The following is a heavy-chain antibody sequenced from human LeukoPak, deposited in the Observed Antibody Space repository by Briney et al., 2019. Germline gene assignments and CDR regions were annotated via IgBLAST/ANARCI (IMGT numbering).Heavy chain of an antibody. J-gene: IGHJ4*02. CDR2: LRQDGGDK. CDR3: AREARGTVGSY. Sequence: PGGSLRLSCAASISTLSTYWMTWFRQTPGKGLEWVASLRQDGGDKFYVDSVKGRFTISRDNAANSLYLQMNSLRAEDTAVYYCAREARGTVGSYWGQGTLVTVSS. V-gene: IGHV3-7*05. D-gene: IGHD1-26*01. CDR1: ISTLSTYW.